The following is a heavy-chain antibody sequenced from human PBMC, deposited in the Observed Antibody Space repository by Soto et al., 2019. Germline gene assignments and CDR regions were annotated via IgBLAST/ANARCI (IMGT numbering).Heavy chain of an antibody. D-gene: IGHD3-22*01. CDR1: AGSPRTGDYH. Sequence: SETRSVTWTVSAGSPRTGDYHWCWIRQPPGKGLEWIGYIYYSGRTYYNPSLKSRVTISVDTSKNQFSLKLSSVTAADSAVYFCARDGSYNDISGYTIPGGYW. CDR2: IYYSGRT. J-gene: IGHJ4*01. CDR3: ARDGSYNDISGYTIPGGY. V-gene: IGHV4-30-4*01.